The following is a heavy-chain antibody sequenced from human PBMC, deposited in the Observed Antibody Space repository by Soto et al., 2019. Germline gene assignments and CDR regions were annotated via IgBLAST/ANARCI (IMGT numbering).Heavy chain of an antibody. Sequence: ASVKVSCKASGYTFISYGIAWVRQAPGQGLEWMAWISPNSGNTNYAQKFQGRVTVTTETPTNTAYMELRSLRSDDTAVYYCTRQPAFSHGNFVTYCFDFWGQRTMVTVSS. CDR3: TRQPAFSHGNFVTYCFDF. D-gene: IGHD4-17*01. J-gene: IGHJ4*02. CDR2: ISPNSGNT. CDR1: GYTFISYG. V-gene: IGHV1-18*01.